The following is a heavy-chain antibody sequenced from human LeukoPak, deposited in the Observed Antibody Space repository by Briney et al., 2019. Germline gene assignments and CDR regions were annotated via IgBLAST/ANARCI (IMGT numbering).Heavy chain of an antibody. Sequence: SETLSLTCTVSGGSISSYYWSWIRQPPGKGLEWIGRIYTSGSTNYNPSLKSRVTMSVDTSKNQFSLKLSSVTAADTAVYYCAEVRRDTAMVTWGQGTLVTVSS. CDR3: AEVRRDTAMVT. D-gene: IGHD5-18*01. CDR2: IYTSGST. CDR1: GGSISSYY. V-gene: IGHV4-4*07. J-gene: IGHJ5*02.